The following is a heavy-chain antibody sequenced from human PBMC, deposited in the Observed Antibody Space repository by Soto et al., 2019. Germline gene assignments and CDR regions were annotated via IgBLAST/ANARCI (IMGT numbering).Heavy chain of an antibody. D-gene: IGHD3-22*01. CDR1: GFTFSSCA. Sequence: PGGSLRLSCAASGFTFSSCAMSWVRQAPGKGLEWVSAISGSGGSTYYADSVKGRFTISRDNSKNTLYLQMNSLRAEDTAVYYCARESYYYDSSGFSFPYWGQGTLVTVSS. CDR2: ISGSGGST. CDR3: ARESYYYDSSGFSFPY. V-gene: IGHV3-23*01. J-gene: IGHJ4*02.